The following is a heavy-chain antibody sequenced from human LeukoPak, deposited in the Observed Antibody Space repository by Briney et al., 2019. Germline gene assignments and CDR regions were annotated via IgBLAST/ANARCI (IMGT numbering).Heavy chain of an antibody. D-gene: IGHD3-3*01. Sequence: ASVKVSCKASGYTFINNWMHWVRQAPGQGLEWIGLINPTGTGTLYAQKFQGRVTMTRDMSTSTVYMELSSLRSEDTAVYYCATCSSGSLWSGAFDIWGQGTMVTVSS. V-gene: IGHV1-46*01. J-gene: IGHJ3*02. CDR2: INPTGTGT. CDR1: GYTFINNW. CDR3: ATCSSGSLWSGAFDI.